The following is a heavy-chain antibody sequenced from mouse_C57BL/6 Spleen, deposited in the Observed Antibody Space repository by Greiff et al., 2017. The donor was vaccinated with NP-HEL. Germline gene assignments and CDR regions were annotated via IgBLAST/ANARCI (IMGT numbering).Heavy chain of an antibody. CDR3: ARRLDPYYAMDY. J-gene: IGHJ4*01. Sequence: QVQLQQSGAELVMPGASVKLSCKASGYTFTSYWMHWVKQRPGQGLEWIGEIDPSDSYTNYNQKFKGKSTLTVDKSSSTAYMQLSSLTSEDSAVYYCARRLDPYYAMDYWGQGTSVTVSS. V-gene: IGHV1-69*01. D-gene: IGHD2-2*01. CDR2: IDPSDSYT. CDR1: GYTFTSYW.